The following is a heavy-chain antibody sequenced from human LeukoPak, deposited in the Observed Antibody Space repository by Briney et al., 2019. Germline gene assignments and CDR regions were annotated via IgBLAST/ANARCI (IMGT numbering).Heavy chain of an antibody. D-gene: IGHD3-22*01. CDR1: GASISSYY. J-gene: IGHJ4*02. CDR3: ARVRGYYDSSGYDY. V-gene: IGHV4-59*01. CDR2: IYYSGST. Sequence: SETLSLTCTVSGASISSYYWSWIRQPPGKRLEWIRYIYYSGSTNYNPALKSRVTISEDTSKNQISLKLSSVTAADTAVYYCARVRGYYDSSGYDYWGQGTLVTVSS.